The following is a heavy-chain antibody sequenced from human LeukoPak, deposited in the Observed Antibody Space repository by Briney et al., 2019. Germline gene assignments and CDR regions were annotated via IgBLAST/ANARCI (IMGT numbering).Heavy chain of an antibody. CDR1: GYTFTGYY. Sequence: ASVKVSCKASGYTFTGYYMHWVRQAPGQGLEWMGRINPNSGGTNYAQKFQGRVTMTRDTSISTAYMELSRLRSDDTAVYYCARDPLPRYCSSTSCPTYYHYYMDVWGKGTTVTVSS. D-gene: IGHD2-2*01. CDR2: INPNSGGT. V-gene: IGHV1-2*06. J-gene: IGHJ6*03. CDR3: ARDPLPRYCSSTSCPTYYHYYMDV.